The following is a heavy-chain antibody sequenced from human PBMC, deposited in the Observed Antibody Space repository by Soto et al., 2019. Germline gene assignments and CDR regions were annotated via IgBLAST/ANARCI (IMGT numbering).Heavy chain of an antibody. J-gene: IGHJ5*02. CDR1: GFPFSDSY. CDR2: ISSTGSTP. CDR3: ARGQQLVANWLDP. Sequence: GGSLRLSCAASGFPFSDSYMAWIRQAPGKGLEEIATISSTGSTPYYADSVKGRFTIPRDNAQNSLYLEMNNLRAEDTAVYYCARGQQLVANWLDPWGQGILVTVSS. V-gene: IGHV3-11*01. D-gene: IGHD6-6*01.